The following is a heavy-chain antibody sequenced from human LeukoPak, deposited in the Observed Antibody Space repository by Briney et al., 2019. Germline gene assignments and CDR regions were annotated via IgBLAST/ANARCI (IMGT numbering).Heavy chain of an antibody. D-gene: IGHD3-22*01. J-gene: IGHJ3*02. CDR3: AKVGDYYDSSAFDI. CDR1: GFTFDDYA. CDR2: ISWNSGSI. V-gene: IGHV3-9*01. Sequence: PGGSLRLSCAASGFTFDDYAMRWVRQAPGKGLEWVSGISWNSGSIGYADSVKGRFTISRDNAKNSLYLQMNSLRAEDTALYYCAKVGDYYDSSAFDIWGQGTMVTVSS.